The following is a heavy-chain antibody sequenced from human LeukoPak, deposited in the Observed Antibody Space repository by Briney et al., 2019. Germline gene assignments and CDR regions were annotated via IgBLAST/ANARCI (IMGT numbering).Heavy chain of an antibody. CDR1: GGTFSSYA. D-gene: IGHD3-22*01. Sequence: SVKVSCKASGGTFSSYAISWVRQAPGQGLEWMGGIIPIFGIANYAQKFQGRVTITADESTSTAYMELSSLRSEDTAVYYCARQYYYDSSGCWYFDLWGRGTLVTVSS. CDR3: ARQYYYDSSGCWYFDL. V-gene: IGHV1-69*13. J-gene: IGHJ2*01. CDR2: IIPIFGIA.